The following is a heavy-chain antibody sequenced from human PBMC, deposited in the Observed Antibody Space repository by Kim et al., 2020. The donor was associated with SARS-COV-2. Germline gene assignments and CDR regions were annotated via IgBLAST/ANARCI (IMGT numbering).Heavy chain of an antibody. CDR2: ISSSSSYI. Sequence: GGSLRLSCAASGFTFSSYSMNWVRQAPGKGLEWVSSISSSSSYIYYADSVKGRFTISRDNAKNSLYLQMNSLRAEDTAVYYCARGVSSGYYADSDYWGQGTLVTVSS. CDR3: ARGVSSGYYADSDY. D-gene: IGHD3-22*01. V-gene: IGHV3-21*01. J-gene: IGHJ4*02. CDR1: GFTFSSYS.